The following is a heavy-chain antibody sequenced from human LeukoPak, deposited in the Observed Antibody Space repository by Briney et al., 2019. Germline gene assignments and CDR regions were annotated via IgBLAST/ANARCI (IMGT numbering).Heavy chain of an antibody. CDR3: LGSNIAAV. V-gene: IGHV3-48*01. CDR1: GFTFSSYT. CDR2: IGTSSTTI. D-gene: IGHD6-13*01. Sequence: GGSLRLSCAASGFTFSSYTMNWVRQPPGKGLEWVSNIGTSSTTIYYADSVKGRFTISRDNAKNSLYLQMNSLRAEDTADYYCLGSNIAAVWGQGTLVTVSS. J-gene: IGHJ4*02.